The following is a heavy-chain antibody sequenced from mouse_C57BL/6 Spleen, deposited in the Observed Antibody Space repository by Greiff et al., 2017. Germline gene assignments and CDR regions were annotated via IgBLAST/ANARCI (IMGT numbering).Heavy chain of an antibody. CDR3: ARNYYYGSSTWFAY. Sequence: QVQLKESGPGLVQPSQSLSITCTVSGFSLTSYGVHWVRQSPGKGLEWLGVIWSGGSTDYNAAFISRLSISKDNSKGQVFFKMNSLQADDTAIYYCARNYYYGSSTWFAYWGQGTLVTVSA. D-gene: IGHD1-1*01. CDR2: IWSGGST. J-gene: IGHJ3*01. V-gene: IGHV2-2*01. CDR1: GFSLTSYG.